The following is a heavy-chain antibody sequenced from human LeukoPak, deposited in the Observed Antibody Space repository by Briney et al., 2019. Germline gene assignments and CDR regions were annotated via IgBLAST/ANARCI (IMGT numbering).Heavy chain of an antibody. D-gene: IGHD2-2*01. V-gene: IGHV3-33*01. CDR1: GFTFSSYG. Sequence: PGGSLRLSCAASGFTFSSYGMHWVRQAPGKGLEWVAVIWYDGSNKYYADSVKGRFTISRDNSKNTLYLQMNSLRAEDTAVYYCARRRGSTSFYYMDVWGKGTTVTVSS. CDR3: ARRRGSTSFYYMDV. CDR2: IWYDGSNK. J-gene: IGHJ6*03.